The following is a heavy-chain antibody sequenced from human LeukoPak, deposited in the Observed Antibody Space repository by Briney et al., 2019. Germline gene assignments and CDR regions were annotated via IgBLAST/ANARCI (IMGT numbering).Heavy chain of an antibody. D-gene: IGHD2-21*01. CDR2: ISGSSGNT. CDR1: RFTFRDYA. V-gene: IGHV3-23*01. Sequence: GGSLRLSCAASRFTFRDYAMNWVRQAPGKGLEWVSSISGSSGNTYYIDSAKGRFTISRDNSKSTLYLQMNSLRAEDTAVYYWAKGRGPGGIARHYFDYWGQGTLVTVSS. CDR3: AKGRGPGGIARHYFDY. J-gene: IGHJ4*02.